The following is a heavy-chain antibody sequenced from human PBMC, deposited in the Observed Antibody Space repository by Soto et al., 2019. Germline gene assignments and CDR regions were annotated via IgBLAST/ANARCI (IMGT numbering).Heavy chain of an antibody. CDR2: INAGNGNT. CDR3: AKNFEVATDSSY. V-gene: IGHV1-3*01. CDR1: GYTFTSYA. D-gene: IGHD5-12*01. Sequence: ASVKVSCKASGYTFTSYAMHWVRQAPGQRLEWMGWINAGNGNTKYSQKFQGRVTITRDTSASTAYMELSSLRSEDTAVYYCAKNFEVATDSSYWGQGTLVTVSS. J-gene: IGHJ4*02.